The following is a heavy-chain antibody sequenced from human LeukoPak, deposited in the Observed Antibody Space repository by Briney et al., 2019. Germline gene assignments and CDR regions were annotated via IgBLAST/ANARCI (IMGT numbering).Heavy chain of an antibody. D-gene: IGHD3-22*01. CDR1: GFTFSSCA. V-gene: IGHV3-23*01. CDR3: SIALYYYDTSE. CDR2: ISNSGGRA. Sequence: GGSLRLSCAVSGFTFSSCAMSWVCQAPGKGLEWVSGISNSGGRAYYADSVKGRFTISRDTSKNTLYLQMNSLRAEDTAVYYCSIALYYYDTSEWGQGTLVTVSS. J-gene: IGHJ4*02.